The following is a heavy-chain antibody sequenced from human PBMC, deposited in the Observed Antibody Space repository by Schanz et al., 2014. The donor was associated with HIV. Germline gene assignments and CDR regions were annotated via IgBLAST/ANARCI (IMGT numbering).Heavy chain of an antibody. V-gene: IGHV3-33*08. J-gene: IGHJ4*02. CDR3: ARVKGAVDY. CDR2: MWYDGSNK. Sequence: VQLVESGGGLVQPGGSLRLSCAASGFTFSSYDMHWFRQAPGKGLEWVAIMWYDGSNKDYADSVKGRFTISRDNSKNTLYLQMNSLRAEDTAVYYCARVKGAVDYWGQGTLVTVSS. CDR1: GFTFSSYD.